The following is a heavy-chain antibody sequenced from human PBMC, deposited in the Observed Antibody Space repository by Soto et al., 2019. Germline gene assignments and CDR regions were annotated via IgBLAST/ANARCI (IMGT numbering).Heavy chain of an antibody. CDR3: ATAGYSSGWYSPGDYYYGMDV. Sequence: GASVKVSCKVSGYTLTELSMHWVRQAPGKGLEWMGGFDPEDGETIYAQKFQGRVTMTEDTSTDTAYMELSSLRSEDTAVYYCATAGYSSGWYSPGDYYYGMDVWGRGTTVTVSS. CDR2: FDPEDGET. V-gene: IGHV1-24*01. CDR1: GYTLTELS. J-gene: IGHJ6*02. D-gene: IGHD6-19*01.